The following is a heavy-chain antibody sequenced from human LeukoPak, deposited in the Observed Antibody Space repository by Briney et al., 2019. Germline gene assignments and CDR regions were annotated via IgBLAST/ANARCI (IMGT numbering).Heavy chain of an antibody. CDR2: IYTSGST. V-gene: IGHV4-4*07. CDR1: GGSISSYY. CDR3: ARDGYYYDTSGYYYFDY. J-gene: IGHJ4*02. D-gene: IGHD3-22*01. Sequence: SETLSLTCTVSGGSISSYYWSWIRQPAGKGLEWIGRIYTSGSTNYNPSLKSRVTMSVDTSKNQFSLKLSSVTAADTAVYYCARDGYYYDTSGYYYFDYWGQGTLGTVSS.